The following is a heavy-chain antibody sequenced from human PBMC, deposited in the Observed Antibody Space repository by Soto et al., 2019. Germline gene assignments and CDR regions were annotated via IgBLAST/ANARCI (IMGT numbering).Heavy chain of an antibody. D-gene: IGHD6-19*01. V-gene: IGHV3-23*01. J-gene: IGHJ3*02. CDR3: AKVKKEGSGWWRVRAFDI. Sequence: EVQLLESGGGLVQPGGSLRLSCAASGFTFSSYAMSWVRQAPGKGLEWVSAISGSGGSTYYADSVKGRFTISRDNSKNTLYLQMNSLRAEDTAVYYCAKVKKEGSGWWRVRAFDIWGQGTMATVSS. CDR2: ISGSGGST. CDR1: GFTFSSYA.